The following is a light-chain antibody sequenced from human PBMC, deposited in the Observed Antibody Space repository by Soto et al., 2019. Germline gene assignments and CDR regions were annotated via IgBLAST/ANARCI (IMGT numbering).Light chain of an antibody. V-gene: IGKV3-20*01. CDR2: GAS. CDR1: QSVSSSY. J-gene: IGKJ5*01. Sequence: EIVLTQSPGTLSLSPGERATLSCRPSQSVSSSYLAWYQQKPGQAPRVXIYGASSRETGIPDRFSGSGSGTDFTLTISCLQSEDFATYYCQQYNSYPITFGQGTRLENK. CDR3: QQYNSYPIT.